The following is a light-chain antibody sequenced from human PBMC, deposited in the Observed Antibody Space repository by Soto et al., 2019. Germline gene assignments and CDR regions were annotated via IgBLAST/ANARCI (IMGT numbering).Light chain of an antibody. V-gene: IGKV3-20*01. CDR1: QSISNY. J-gene: IGKJ4*01. CDR3: QQYGSSPLT. Sequence: EIVLMQSPGTLSLSPGERATLSCRASQSISNYLAWYQQKPGQAPRLLFYDTSSRATGLPDRFSGSGSGTDFTLTISRLEPEDFAVYYCQQYGSSPLTFGGGTKVEI. CDR2: DTS.